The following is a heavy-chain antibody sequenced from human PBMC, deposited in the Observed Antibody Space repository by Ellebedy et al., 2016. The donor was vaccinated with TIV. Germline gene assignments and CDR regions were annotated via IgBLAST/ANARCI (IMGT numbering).Heavy chain of an antibody. Sequence: PSETLSLTCTVSGGSISTYYWTWIRQPPGKGLEWIGYIYYTGSTNYNPSLKSRVTISVDMSKSQFSLKLSSVTAADTAVYYCARRAGGGKGDYFDFWGQGALVTVSS. CDR2: IYYTGST. J-gene: IGHJ4*02. CDR1: GGSISTYY. V-gene: IGHV4-59*08. CDR3: ARRAGGGKGDYFDF. D-gene: IGHD3-16*01.